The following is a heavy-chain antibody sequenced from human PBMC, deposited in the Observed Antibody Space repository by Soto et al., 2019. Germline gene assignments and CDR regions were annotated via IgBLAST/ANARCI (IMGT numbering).Heavy chain of an antibody. CDR1: GYTFTSYG. CDR2: ISAYNGNT. V-gene: IGHV1-18*01. D-gene: IGHD2-8*01. CDR3: AREKEYCTNGVCYNWFDP. J-gene: IGHJ5*02. Sequence: ASVKVSCKASGYTFTSYGISWVRQAPGQGLEWMGWISAYNGNTNYAQKLQGRVTMTTDTSTSTAYMELRSLRSDDTAVYYCAREKEYCTNGVCYNWFDPWGQGTLVTVSS.